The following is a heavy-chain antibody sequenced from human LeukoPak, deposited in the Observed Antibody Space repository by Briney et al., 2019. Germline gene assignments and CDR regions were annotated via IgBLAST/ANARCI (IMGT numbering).Heavy chain of an antibody. CDR3: ASSVDGGHDAFDI. D-gene: IGHD4-23*01. CDR1: GYTFTSYD. V-gene: IGHV1-8*01. CDR2: MNPNSGNT. J-gene: IGHJ3*02. Sequence: ASVKVSCKASGYTFTSYDINWVRQATGQGLEWMGWMNPNSGNTGYAQKLQGRVTMTRNTSRRTAYMELSSLRSEDTAVYYCASSVDGGHDAFDIWGQGTMVTVSS.